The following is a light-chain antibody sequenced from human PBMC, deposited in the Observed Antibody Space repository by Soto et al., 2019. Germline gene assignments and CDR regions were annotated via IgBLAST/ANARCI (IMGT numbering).Light chain of an antibody. CDR3: STYASSSTFL. J-gene: IGLJ2*01. CDR2: EVK. CDR1: GDDVGGFDY. V-gene: IGLV2-14*01. Sequence: QSVLTQPASVSGSPGQSITISCTGTGDDVGGFDYVSWYQQHAGNSPKLIIFEVKNRPSGVSNRFSGSKSGNTATLTISGLQAEDEAHYFCSTYASSSTFLFGGGTKLTVL.